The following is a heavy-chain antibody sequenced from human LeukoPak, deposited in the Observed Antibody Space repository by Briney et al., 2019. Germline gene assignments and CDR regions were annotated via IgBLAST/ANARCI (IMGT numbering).Heavy chain of an antibody. CDR2: INPNNGDT. V-gene: IGHV1-2*02. D-gene: IGHD3-10*01. Sequence: ASVKVSCKASGYTFTGYFMHWVRQAPGQGLEWMGWINPNNGDTNYAQTFQGRVTMTRDTSISTAYMELSNLRSDDTAMFYCARDLYGSGSSNWFDPWGQGTQVTVSS. J-gene: IGHJ5*02. CDR3: ARDLYGSGSSNWFDP. CDR1: GYTFTGYF.